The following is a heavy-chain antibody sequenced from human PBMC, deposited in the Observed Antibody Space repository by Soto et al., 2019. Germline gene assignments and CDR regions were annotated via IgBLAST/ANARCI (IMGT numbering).Heavy chain of an antibody. CDR2: IIPIFGTA. CDR3: AWPPPGDPTAEYFQH. J-gene: IGHJ1*01. Sequence: QVQLVQSGAEVKKPGSSVTVSCTASGGTFSSYAISWVRQDPGQGLEWMGGIIPIFGTANYAQKFQGRVTITADESTSTAYMELSSLRSEDTAVYYCAWPPPGDPTAEYFQHWGQGTLVTVSS. CDR1: GGTFSSYA. V-gene: IGHV1-69*12. D-gene: IGHD4-17*01.